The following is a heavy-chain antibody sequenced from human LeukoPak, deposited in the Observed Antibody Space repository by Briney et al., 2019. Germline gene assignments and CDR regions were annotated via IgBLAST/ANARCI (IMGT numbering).Heavy chain of an antibody. Sequence: SETLSLTCTVSRGSISDYFWSWIRQPPGKGLEWVGYVFYNGSTNYNPSLKSRVTISIDTSRIRFSLRLSSVTAADTARYYCASERGYSGYTLDYWGQGNMVTVSS. CDR2: VFYNGST. V-gene: IGHV4-59*01. D-gene: IGHD5-12*01. CDR1: RGSISDYF. J-gene: IGHJ4*02. CDR3: ASERGYSGYTLDY.